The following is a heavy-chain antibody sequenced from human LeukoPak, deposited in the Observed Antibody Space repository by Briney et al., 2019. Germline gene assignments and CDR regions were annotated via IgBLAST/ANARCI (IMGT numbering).Heavy chain of an antibody. Sequence: SVKVSCKASGGTFSSYAISWVRQAPGQGLEWMGGIIPIFGTANYAQKFQGRVTITADESTSTAYMELSSLRSEDTAVYYCASCRSSGYHAYFDYWGQGTLVTVSS. CDR1: GGTFSSYA. V-gene: IGHV1-69*13. J-gene: IGHJ4*02. CDR3: ASCRSSGYHAYFDY. CDR2: IIPIFGTA. D-gene: IGHD3-22*01.